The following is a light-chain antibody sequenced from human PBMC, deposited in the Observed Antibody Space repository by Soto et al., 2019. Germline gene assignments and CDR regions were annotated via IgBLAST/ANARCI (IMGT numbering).Light chain of an antibody. CDR2: DAS. CDR1: QSVRNSL. Sequence: EIVLTQSPGTLSLSPGDRATLSCRASQSVRNSLLAWYQQKPGQPPRLLIYDASYRAPGIPARFSGSGSGTDFTLTISSLEAEDSAVYYCQQRGSWPATFGQGTKVDIK. V-gene: IGKV3-11*01. CDR3: QQRGSWPAT. J-gene: IGKJ1*01.